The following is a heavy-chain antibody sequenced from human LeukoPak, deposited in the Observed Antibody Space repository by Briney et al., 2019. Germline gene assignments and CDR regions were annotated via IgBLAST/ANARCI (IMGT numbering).Heavy chain of an antibody. D-gene: IGHD3-16*01. J-gene: IGHJ4*02. CDR3: AKDSLFLGELYPDY. CDR1: GFTFSSYV. V-gene: IGHV3-30*18. CDR2: ISYDGSNK. Sequence: GGSLRLSCAASGFTFSSYVMHWVRQAPGKGLEWVAVISYDGSNKYYADSVKGRFTISRDNSKNTLYLQMNSLRAEDTAVYYCAKDSLFLGELYPDYWGQGTLVTVSS.